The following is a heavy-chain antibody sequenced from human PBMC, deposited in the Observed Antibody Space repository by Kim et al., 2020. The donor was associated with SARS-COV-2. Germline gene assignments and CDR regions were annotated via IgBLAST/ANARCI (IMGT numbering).Heavy chain of an antibody. CDR2: ISSNGGST. CDR1: GFTFSSYG. D-gene: IGHD2-2*01. CDR3: VKPEGYCSSTSCRGFYY. V-gene: IGHV3-64D*06. J-gene: IGHJ6*01. Sequence: GGFLRLSCSASGFTFSSYGMHWVRQAPGKGLEYVSTISSNGGSTYYADSVKGRFTISRDNSKNTLYLQMSSLRAEDTTVYYCVKPEGYCSSTSCRGFYY.